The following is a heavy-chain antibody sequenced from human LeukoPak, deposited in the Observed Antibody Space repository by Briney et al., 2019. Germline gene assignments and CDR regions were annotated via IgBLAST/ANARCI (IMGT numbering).Heavy chain of an antibody. J-gene: IGHJ6*02. V-gene: IGHV4-34*01. CDR1: GGSISSYY. D-gene: IGHD5-18*01. CDR3: ARGARGYSYGYPYYYYGMDV. Sequence: SETLSLTCTVSGGSISSYYWSWIRQPPGKGLEWIGEINHSGSTNYNPSLKSRVTISVDTSKNQFSLKLSSVTAADTAVYYCARGARGYSYGYPYYYYGMDVWGQGTTVTVSS. CDR2: INHSGST.